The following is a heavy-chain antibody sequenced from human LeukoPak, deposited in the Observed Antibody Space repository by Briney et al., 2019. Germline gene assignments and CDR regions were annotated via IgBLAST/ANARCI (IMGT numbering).Heavy chain of an antibody. J-gene: IGHJ4*02. Sequence: SETLSLTCAVYGGSFSGYHWSWIRQPPGKGLEWIGEINHSGSTNYNPSLKSRVTISVDTSKNQFSLKLSSVTAADTAVYYCARGWLAYGYWGQGTLVTVSS. V-gene: IGHV4-34*01. CDR2: INHSGST. CDR1: GGSFSGYH. D-gene: IGHD6-19*01. CDR3: ARGWLAYGY.